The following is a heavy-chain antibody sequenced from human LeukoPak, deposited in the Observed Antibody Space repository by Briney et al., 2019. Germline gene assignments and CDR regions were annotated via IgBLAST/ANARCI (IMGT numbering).Heavy chain of an antibody. CDR1: GGSISSYY. J-gene: IGHJ2*01. CDR3: AREIITTPYWYFDL. Sequence: SETLSLTCTVSGGSISSYYWSWIRQPAGKGLEWIGRIYTSGSTNYNPSLKSRVTMSVDTSKNQFSLKLSSGTAADTAVYYCAREIITTPYWYFDLWGRGTLVTVSS. V-gene: IGHV4-4*07. D-gene: IGHD3-22*01. CDR2: IYTSGST.